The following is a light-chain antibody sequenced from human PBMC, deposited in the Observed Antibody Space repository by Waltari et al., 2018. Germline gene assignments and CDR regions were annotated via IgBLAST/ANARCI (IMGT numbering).Light chain of an antibody. Sequence: QSVVTQPPSASGTPGQRVTMSCSGGRSNLAKTHVVWYQQLPGTAPRPLVYRNDARPAGVPDRFSGSKSGTSASLAISGLRSEDEADYYCATWDDNLSAWVFGGGTKLTVL. CDR2: RND. V-gene: IGLV1-47*01. CDR3: ATWDDNLSAWV. CDR1: RSNLAKTH. J-gene: IGLJ3*02.